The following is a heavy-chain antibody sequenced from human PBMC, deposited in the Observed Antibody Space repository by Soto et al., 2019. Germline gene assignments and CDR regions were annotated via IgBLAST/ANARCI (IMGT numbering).Heavy chain of an antibody. Sequence: GGSLRLSCAASGFTFSTYCMHWVRQAPGKGLEWVATISYDETNKYYADSVKGRFTISRDSAKNSLYLQMNSLRAEDTALYYCAKDTHYDSSGNFDYWGQGTLVTVSS. CDR2: ISYDETNK. J-gene: IGHJ4*02. CDR1: GFTFSTYC. V-gene: IGHV3-30*18. D-gene: IGHD3-22*01. CDR3: AKDTHYDSSGNFDY.